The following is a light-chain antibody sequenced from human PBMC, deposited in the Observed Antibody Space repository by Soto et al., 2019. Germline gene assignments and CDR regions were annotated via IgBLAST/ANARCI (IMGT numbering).Light chain of an antibody. CDR1: NCNIGSNT. J-gene: IGLJ2*01. CDR3: AAWDDSLRGRV. V-gene: IGLV1-44*01. Sequence: QSVLTQPPSASGTPGQRVTISCSGSNCNIGSNTVSWYQQPPGTAPKSLIYSDNQRPSGVPDRISGSRSGTSASLAISGLQSDDEAEYYCAAWDDSLRGRVFGGGTKLTVL. CDR2: SDN.